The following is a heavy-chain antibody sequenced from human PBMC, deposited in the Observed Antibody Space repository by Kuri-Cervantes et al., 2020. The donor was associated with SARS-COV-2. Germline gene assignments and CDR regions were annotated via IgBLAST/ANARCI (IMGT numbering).Heavy chain of an antibody. J-gene: IGHJ6*02. CDR3: ARVPPIVVVPAAVPSYHYYYYGMDV. CDR2: INHSGST. Sequence: GSLRLSCAVYGGSFSGYYWSWIRQPPGKGLEWIGEINHSGSTNYNPSLKSRVTISVDTSKNQFSLKLSSVTAADTAVYYCARVPPIVVVPAAVPSYHYYYYGMDVWGQGTTVTVSS. V-gene: IGHV4-34*01. D-gene: IGHD2-2*01. CDR1: GGSFSGYY.